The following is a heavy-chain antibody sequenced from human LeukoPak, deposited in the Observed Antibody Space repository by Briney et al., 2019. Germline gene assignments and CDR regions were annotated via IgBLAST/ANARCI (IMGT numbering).Heavy chain of an antibody. CDR2: IYYSGST. D-gene: IGHD2-15*01. CDR1: GVSISSYY. Sequence: SETLSLTCTVSGVSISSYYWRWLRQPPGKGLEWIGYIYYSGSTNYNPSLKSRVTISVDTSKNQFSLKLSSVTAADTAVYYCARDGEGYCSGGSCYPRRYAFGIWGQGTMVTVSS. J-gene: IGHJ3*02. CDR3: ARDGEGYCSGGSCYPRRYAFGI. V-gene: IGHV4-59*01.